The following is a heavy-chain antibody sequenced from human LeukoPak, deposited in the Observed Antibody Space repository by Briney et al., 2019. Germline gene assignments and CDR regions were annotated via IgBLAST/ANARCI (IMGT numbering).Heavy chain of an antibody. V-gene: IGHV4-59*05. CDR2: IYYSGNT. CDR3: ARLGGAFDI. J-gene: IGHJ3*02. CDR1: GGSISSYY. D-gene: IGHD1-26*01. Sequence: SETLSLTCTVSGGSISSYYWTWIRQPPGKGLEWIGSIYYSGNTYYNPSLKSRVTIPVDTSKNQFSLRLSSVTAADTAVYYCARLGGAFDIWGQATMVTVSS.